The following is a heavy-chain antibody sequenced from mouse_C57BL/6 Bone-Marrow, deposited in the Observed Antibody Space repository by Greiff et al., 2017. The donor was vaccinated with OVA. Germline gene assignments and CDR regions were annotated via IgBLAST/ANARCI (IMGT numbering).Heavy chain of an antibody. J-gene: IGHJ2*01. CDR2: ISNGGGST. CDR1: GFTFSDYY. Sequence: EVQGVESGGGLVQPGGSLKLSCAASGFTFSDYYMYWVRQTPEKRLEWVAYISNGGGSTYYPDTVKGRFTISRDNAKNTLYLQMSRLKSEDTAMYYCARPYYYGSSGVDYWGQGTTLTVS. CDR3: ARPYYYGSSGVDY. V-gene: IGHV5-12*01. D-gene: IGHD1-1*01.